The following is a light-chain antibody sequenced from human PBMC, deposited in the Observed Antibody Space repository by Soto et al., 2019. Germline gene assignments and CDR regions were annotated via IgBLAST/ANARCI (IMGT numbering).Light chain of an antibody. CDR1: QTVSIN. CDR3: QKYNTWPHT. V-gene: IGKV3-15*01. J-gene: IGKJ2*01. CDR2: DAS. Sequence: EIVMTQSPATLSVSPGERATLSCRASQTVSINLAWYQQKPGQAPRLLIFDASTRATGIPARFSGSGSGTEFTLTISSLQSEDFAVYYCQKYNTWPHTFGQGTKLAI.